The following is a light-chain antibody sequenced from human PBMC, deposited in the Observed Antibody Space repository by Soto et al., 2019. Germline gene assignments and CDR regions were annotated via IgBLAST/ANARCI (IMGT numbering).Light chain of an antibody. CDR1: SSDVGGYNY. V-gene: IGLV2-8*01. CDR3: SSYAGNKGYV. Sequence: QSALTQPPSASGSPGQSVTISCTGSSSDVGGYNYVSWYQQHPGKAPKLMIYEVNKRPSGVPDRFSGSKSGNTASLTVSGLQAEDEDHYYCSSYAGNKGYVFGTGTKVTVL. CDR2: EVN. J-gene: IGLJ1*01.